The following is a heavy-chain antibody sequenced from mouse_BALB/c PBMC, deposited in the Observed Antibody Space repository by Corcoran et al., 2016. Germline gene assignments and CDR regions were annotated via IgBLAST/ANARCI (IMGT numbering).Heavy chain of an antibody. Sequence: QIQLVQSGPELKKPGETVKISCKASGYTFTNYGMNWVKQAPGKGLKWMGWINTYTGEPTYADDFKGRFAFSLETSASTAYLQSNNLKNEDMATYVGARGGITPFAYWGQGTLVTVSA. CDR1: GYTFTNYG. CDR3: ARGGITPFAY. V-gene: IGHV9-1*02. D-gene: IGHD2-4*01. J-gene: IGHJ3*01. CDR2: INTYTGEP.